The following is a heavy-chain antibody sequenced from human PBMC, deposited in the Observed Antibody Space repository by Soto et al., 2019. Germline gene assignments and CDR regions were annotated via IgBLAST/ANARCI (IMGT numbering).Heavy chain of an antibody. Sequence: QVQLYESRPGLVQPSETLSLTCTVGGGSMRDYYWSWLRQSPGKGLEWIGYVYYTGSTNYTPSLRSRVTMSIDTSKSQFSLSLSSVTASDTAVYFCARWVLVLGNDGFDLWGPGTMVTVAS. V-gene: IGHV4-59*01. CDR1: GGSMRDYY. D-gene: IGHD1-26*01. CDR3: ARWVLVLGNDGFDL. CDR2: VYYTGST. J-gene: IGHJ3*01.